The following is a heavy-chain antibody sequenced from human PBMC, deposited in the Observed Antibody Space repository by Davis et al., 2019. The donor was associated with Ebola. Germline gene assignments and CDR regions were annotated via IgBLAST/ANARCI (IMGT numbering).Heavy chain of an antibody. CDR1: GYTFTSYA. J-gene: IGHJ6*02. CDR2: NNTNTGNP. V-gene: IGHV7-4-1*02. Sequence: ASVPVSRKASGYTFTSYAMNWVRQAPGQGLEWMGWNNTNTGNPTYAQGFTGRFVFSLDTSVSTAYLQISSLKAEDTAVYYCAGGYYDSSGPQFPYGMDVWGQGTTVTVSS. D-gene: IGHD3-22*01. CDR3: AGGYYDSSGPQFPYGMDV.